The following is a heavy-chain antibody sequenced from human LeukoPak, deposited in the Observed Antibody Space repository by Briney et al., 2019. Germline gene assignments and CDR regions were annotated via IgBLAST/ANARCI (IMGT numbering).Heavy chain of an antibody. CDR2: IKQDGSEK. Sequence: GGSLRLSCAASGFTFSSYWMSWVRQAPGKGLEWVANIKQDGSEKYYVDSVKGRFTISRDNAKNSLYLQMNSLRAEDTAVYYCARGVGSGWYYYFDYWGQGTLVTVTS. J-gene: IGHJ4*02. CDR1: GFTFSSYW. D-gene: IGHD6-19*01. CDR3: ARGVGSGWYYYFDY. V-gene: IGHV3-7*01.